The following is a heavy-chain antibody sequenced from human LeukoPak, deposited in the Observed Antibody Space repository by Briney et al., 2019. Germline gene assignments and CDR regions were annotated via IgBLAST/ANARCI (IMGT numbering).Heavy chain of an antibody. CDR2: IDPSDSYT. J-gene: IGHJ5*02. CDR1: GYSFTSYW. V-gene: IGHV5-10-1*01. Sequence: GESLKISCKGSGYSFTSYWISWVRQMPGKGLEWMGRIDPSDSYTNYSPSFQGHVTISADKSISTAYLQWSSLKASDTAMYYCARHRWGRESFMNGGSCVFDPWGQGTLVTVSS. CDR3: ARHRWGRESFMNGGSCVFDP. D-gene: IGHD2-15*01.